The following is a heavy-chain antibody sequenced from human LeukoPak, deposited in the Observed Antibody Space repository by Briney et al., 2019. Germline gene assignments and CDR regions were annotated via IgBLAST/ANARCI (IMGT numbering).Heavy chain of an antibody. CDR2: ISSSGSTI. Sequence: KPGGSLRLSCAASGFTFSDYYMSWIRQAPGKGLEWVPYISSSGSTIYYADSVKGRFTISRDNAKNSLYLQMNSLRAEDTAVYYCARRFWSGYYNWFDPWGQGTLVTVSS. J-gene: IGHJ5*02. D-gene: IGHD3-3*01. CDR3: ARRFWSGYYNWFDP. V-gene: IGHV3-11*04. CDR1: GFTFSDYY.